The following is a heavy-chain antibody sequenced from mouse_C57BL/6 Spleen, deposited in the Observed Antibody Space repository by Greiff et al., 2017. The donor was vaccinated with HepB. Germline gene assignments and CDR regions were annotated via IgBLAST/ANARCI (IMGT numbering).Heavy chain of an antibody. D-gene: IGHD2-3*01. V-gene: IGHV1-50*01. CDR2: IDPSDSYT. CDR3: ARIEDDGYY. J-gene: IGHJ2*01. Sequence: QVQLQQPGAELVKPGASVKLSCKASGYTFTSYWMQWVKQRPGQGLEWIGEIDPSDSYTNYNQKFKGKATLTVDTSSSTAYMQLSSLTSEDSAVYYCARIEDDGYYCGQGTTLTVSS. CDR1: GYTFTSYW.